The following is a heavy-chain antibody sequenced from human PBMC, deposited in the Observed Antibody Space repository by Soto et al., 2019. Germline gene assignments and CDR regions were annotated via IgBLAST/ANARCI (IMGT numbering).Heavy chain of an antibody. Sequence: PGGSLRLSCAASGFTFSSYWMSWVRQAPGKGLEWVANIKQDGSEKYYVDSVKGRFTISRDNAKNSLYLQMNSLRAEDTAVYYCARRGCSSTSCYAFYYYYYGMDVWGQGTTVTVSS. CDR1: GFTFSSYW. D-gene: IGHD2-2*01. CDR2: IKQDGSEK. V-gene: IGHV3-7*01. CDR3: ARRGCSSTSCYAFYYYYYGMDV. J-gene: IGHJ6*02.